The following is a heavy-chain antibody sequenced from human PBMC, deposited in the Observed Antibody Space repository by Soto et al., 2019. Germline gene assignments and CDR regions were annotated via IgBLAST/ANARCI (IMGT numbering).Heavy chain of an antibody. J-gene: IGHJ4*02. CDR3: ARGGIGMVRTFDH. D-gene: IGHD3-10*01. CDR1: GFTVSSTY. CDR2: IFSSGES. Sequence: GGSLRLSCAASGFTVSSTYTSWVRQAPGKGLEWVSIIFSSGESFYADSVKGRFTISRDSSDNTVYLQMNSLKAEDTAVYYCARGGIGMVRTFDHWGQGTLVTVSS. V-gene: IGHV3-53*01.